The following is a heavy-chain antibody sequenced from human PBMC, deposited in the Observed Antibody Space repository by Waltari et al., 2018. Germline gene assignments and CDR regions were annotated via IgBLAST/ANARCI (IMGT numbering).Heavy chain of an antibody. J-gene: IGHJ4*02. D-gene: IGHD6-13*01. CDR1: GYTFTSYA. V-gene: IGHV1-3*01. Sequence: QVQLVQSGAEVKKPGASVKVSCKASGYTFTSYAMHWVRQAPGQRLEWMGWINAGNGNTKYSQKFQGRVTITRDTSASTAYMELSSLRSEDTAVYYCARDKRIAAAGKGNPIDYWGQGTLVTVSS. CDR3: ARDKRIAAAGKGNPIDY. CDR2: INAGNGNT.